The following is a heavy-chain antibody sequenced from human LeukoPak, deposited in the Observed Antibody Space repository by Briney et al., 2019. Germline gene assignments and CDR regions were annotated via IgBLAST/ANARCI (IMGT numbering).Heavy chain of an antibody. CDR2: IYYSGST. V-gene: IGHV4-59*01. Sequence: SETLSLTCTVSGGSISSYYWSCIRQPPGKGLEWIGYIYYSGSTNYNPSLKSRVTISVDTSKNQFSLKLCSVTAADTAAYYCARGVVAARFWFDPWGQGTLVTVSS. CDR3: ARGVVAARFWFDP. J-gene: IGHJ5*02. CDR1: GGSISSYY. D-gene: IGHD2-15*01.